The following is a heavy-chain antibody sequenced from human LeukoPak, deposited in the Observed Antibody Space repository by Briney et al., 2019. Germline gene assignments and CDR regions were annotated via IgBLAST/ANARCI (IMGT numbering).Heavy chain of an antibody. Sequence: SETLSLTCAVSGGSISSGGYSWSWIRQPPGKGLEWIGYIYHSGSTYYNPSLKSRVTISVDRSKNQFSLKLSSVTAADTAVYYCARGFPDKVWGNSRPTAGYFQHWGQGTLVTVSS. CDR1: GGSISSGGYS. J-gene: IGHJ1*01. V-gene: IGHV4-30-2*01. CDR2: IYHSGST. D-gene: IGHD3-16*01. CDR3: ARGFPDKVWGNSRPTAGYFQH.